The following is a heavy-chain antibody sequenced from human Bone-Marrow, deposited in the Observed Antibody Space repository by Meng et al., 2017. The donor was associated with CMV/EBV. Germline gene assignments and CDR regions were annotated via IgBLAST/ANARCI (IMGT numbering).Heavy chain of an antibody. V-gene: IGHV3-30*02. Sequence: GESLKISCAASGFTFSSYDMDWVRQAPGKGLEWVAFIRIDGSNKYYADSVKGRFTISRDNYKDTIYLQMNSLRAEDTAVYYYAKVREKWFGELCDYWGQGTLVTVSS. D-gene: IGHD3-10*01. J-gene: IGHJ4*02. CDR3: AKVREKWFGELCDY. CDR1: GFTFSSYD. CDR2: IRIDGSNK.